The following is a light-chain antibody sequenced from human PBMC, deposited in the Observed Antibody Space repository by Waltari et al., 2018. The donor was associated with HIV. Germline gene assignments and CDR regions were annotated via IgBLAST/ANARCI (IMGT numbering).Light chain of an antibody. Sequence: QSALTQPASVSASRGQSITISCTGTTSDIGDYNYVSWYQHLPGKAPKLMIFDVTKRPSGVSNRFSGLQAEDEADYYCSSYSTRTTFVIFGGGTKLTV. J-gene: IGLJ2*01. CDR2: DVT. CDR1: TSDIGDYNY. V-gene: IGLV2-14*03. CDR3: SSYSTRTTFVI.